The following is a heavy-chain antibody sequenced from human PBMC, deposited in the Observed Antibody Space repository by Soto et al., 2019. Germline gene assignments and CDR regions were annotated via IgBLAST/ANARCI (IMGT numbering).Heavy chain of an antibody. V-gene: IGHV4-34*01. J-gene: IGHJ2*01. D-gene: IGHD2-15*01. Sequence: QVQLQQWGAGLLKPSETLSLTCTVYGASFAGYYWTWLRQSPGKGLEWIGEVSHSGIAKYKPSLGSRVTISLDTSNNQFSLDLTSVTSADTAVYYSARYGGTSIWYFDIWGRGTLVSVSS. CDR3: ARYGGTSIWYFDI. CDR1: GASFAGYY. CDR2: VSHSGIA.